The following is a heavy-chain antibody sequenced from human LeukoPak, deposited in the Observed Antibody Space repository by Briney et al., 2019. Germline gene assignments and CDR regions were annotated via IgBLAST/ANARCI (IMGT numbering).Heavy chain of an antibody. V-gene: IGHV1-46*01. CDR2: INPSGGST. CDR1: GYTFTSYY. J-gene: IGHJ5*02. CDR3: ARARRGGSDQLLSPSGRSGYYP. D-gene: IGHD3-3*01. Sequence: ASVKVSCKASGYTFTSYYMHWMRQAPGQGLEWMGIINPSGGSTSYAQKFQGRVTMTRDTSTSTVYMELSSLRSEDTAVYYCARARRGGSDQLLSPSGRSGYYPWGQGTLVTVSS.